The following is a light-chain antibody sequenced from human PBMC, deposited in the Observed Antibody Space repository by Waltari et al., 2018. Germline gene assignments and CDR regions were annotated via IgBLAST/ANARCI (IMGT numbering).Light chain of an antibody. CDR1: QSVNRN. V-gene: IGKV3D-15*01. CDR3: QQSIQWPYT. J-gene: IGKJ2*01. Sequence: DIAMTQSPATLSLSPGERATLSCRASQSVNRNLAWYQQKPGQPPRLLIYGVSSRATGIPDRFTGSGSGMEFTLTISRLEPEDVGIYHCQQSIQWPYTFGQGTKVEIK. CDR2: GVS.